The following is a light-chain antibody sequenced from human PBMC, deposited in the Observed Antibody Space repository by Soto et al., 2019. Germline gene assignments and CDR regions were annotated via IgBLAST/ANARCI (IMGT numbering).Light chain of an antibody. CDR3: QQSYSAPPT. J-gene: IGKJ1*01. V-gene: IGKV1-39*01. CDR1: QNIDTY. Sequence: DIQMTQSLPALSASVGDRVTITCRASQNIDTYLNWYQQKPGKAPELLIHDASSLQSGVPSRFSGSGSGTDFTLTISSLQPEDLAVYYCQQSYSAPPTLGQGTKVDIK. CDR2: DAS.